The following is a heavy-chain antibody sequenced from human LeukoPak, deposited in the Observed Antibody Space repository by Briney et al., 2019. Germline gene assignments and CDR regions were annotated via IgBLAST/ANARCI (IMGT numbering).Heavy chain of an antibody. V-gene: IGHV4-59*08. J-gene: IGHJ3*02. CDR3: ARHAGFGSGYYHDAFDI. CDR1: GDSINDYY. Sequence: PSETLSLTCTVSGDSINDYYWSWIRQLPGNRLEWIGWIYYSGSTMYSPSLESRVTISLDTSRTQFSLDLNSVTAADTAVYYCARHAGFGSGYYHDAFDIWGQGSMVIVSS. CDR2: IYYSGST. D-gene: IGHD3-22*01.